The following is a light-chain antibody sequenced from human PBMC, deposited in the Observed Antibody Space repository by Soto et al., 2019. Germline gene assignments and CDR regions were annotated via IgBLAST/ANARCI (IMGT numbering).Light chain of an antibody. Sequence: QSALTQPRSVSGSPGQSVTISCTGTSSDVGGYNYVSWYQQHPGKAPKLMIYDVSKRPSGVPDRFSGSKSGNTASLTISGRHAEYEADYYCCSYAGSYTYVFGTGTKLTVL. CDR1: SSDVGGYNY. CDR3: CSYAGSYTYV. V-gene: IGLV2-11*01. CDR2: DVS. J-gene: IGLJ1*01.